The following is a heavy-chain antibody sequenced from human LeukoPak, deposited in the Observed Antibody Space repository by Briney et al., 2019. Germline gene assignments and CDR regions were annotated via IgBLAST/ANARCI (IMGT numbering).Heavy chain of an antibody. Sequence: GASVKVSCKASGYTFTGYYMHWVRQAPGQGLEWMGWINPNSGGTNYAQKFQGRVTMTRDTSISTAYMELSRLRSDDTAVYYCARDRRITMVRGVITLPEYYFDYWGQGTLVTVSS. D-gene: IGHD3-10*01. CDR2: INPNSGGT. CDR3: ARDRRITMVRGVITLPEYYFDY. CDR1: GYTFTGYY. J-gene: IGHJ4*02. V-gene: IGHV1-2*02.